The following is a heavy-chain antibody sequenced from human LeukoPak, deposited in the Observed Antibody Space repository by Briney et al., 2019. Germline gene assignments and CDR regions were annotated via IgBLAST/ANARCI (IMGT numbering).Heavy chain of an antibody. CDR3: ARHQRVYYDSSGYYGY. CDR2: INHSGST. J-gene: IGHJ4*02. V-gene: IGHV4-39*01. CDR1: GGSLSSSSYY. Sequence: SETLSLTCTVSGGSLSSSSYYWGWLRQPPGTGLEWIGEINHSGSTNYNPSLKSRVTISVDTSKNQFSLKLSSVTAADTAVYYRARHQRVYYDSSGYYGYRGQGTLVTVSS. D-gene: IGHD3-22*01.